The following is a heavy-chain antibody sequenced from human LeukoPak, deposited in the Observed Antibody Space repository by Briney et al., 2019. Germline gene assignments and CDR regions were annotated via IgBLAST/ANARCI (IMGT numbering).Heavy chain of an antibody. CDR1: GFIFSAYI. J-gene: IGHJ5*02. D-gene: IGHD3-10*01. CDR3: ARGVPNGSGSSVWFDP. Sequence: PGGSLRLSCAASGFIFSAYIMDWVRQAPGKGLEWVSYISSSGSTIYYADSVKGRFTISRENAKNSLYLQMNSLRAEDTAVYYCARGVPNGSGSSVWFDPWGQGTLVTVSS. CDR2: ISSSGSTI. V-gene: IGHV3-11*01.